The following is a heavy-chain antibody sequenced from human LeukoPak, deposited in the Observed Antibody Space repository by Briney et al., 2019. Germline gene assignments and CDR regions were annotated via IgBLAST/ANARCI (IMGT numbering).Heavy chain of an antibody. CDR3: ATDIGSAPFDY. CDR2: ISYDGNNK. D-gene: IGHD3-10*01. V-gene: IGHV3-30*03. Sequence: GGSLRLSCAASGFTFSSYDMHWVRQAPGKGLEWVAIISYDGNNKYYGDSVKGRFTISRDNSKNTLYLQMNSLRVEDTAVYYCATDIGSAPFDYWGQGTLVTVSS. CDR1: GFTFSSYD. J-gene: IGHJ4*02.